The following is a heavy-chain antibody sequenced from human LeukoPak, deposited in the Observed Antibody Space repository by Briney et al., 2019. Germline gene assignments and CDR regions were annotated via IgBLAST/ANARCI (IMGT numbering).Heavy chain of an antibody. CDR1: GFTFSSYW. CDR2: MNSDGSDR. D-gene: IGHD3-16*01. CDR3: ARGYATRGRDNSVGFDY. V-gene: IGHV3-74*01. J-gene: IGHJ4*02. Sequence: PGGSLRLSCAVSGFTFSSYWMHWVRHGPGKGLVWVSRMNSDGSDRDYADSVKGRFTISRDNAKNTLYLQMDSLRAEDTAVYFCARGYATRGRDNSVGFDYWGQGALVTVSS.